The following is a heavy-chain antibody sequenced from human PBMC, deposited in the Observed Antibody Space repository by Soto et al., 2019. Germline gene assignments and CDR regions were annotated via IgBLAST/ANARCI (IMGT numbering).Heavy chain of an antibody. CDR2: INAGNGNT. V-gene: IGHV1-3*01. Sequence: ASVKVSCKASGYTFTSYAMHWVRKAPGQRLEWMGWINAGNGNTKYSQKFQGRVTITRDTSASTAYMELSSLRSEDTAVYYCAKGGSSGWYRFDYWGQGTLVTVSS. CDR1: GYTFTSYA. CDR3: AKGGSSGWYRFDY. D-gene: IGHD6-19*01. J-gene: IGHJ4*02.